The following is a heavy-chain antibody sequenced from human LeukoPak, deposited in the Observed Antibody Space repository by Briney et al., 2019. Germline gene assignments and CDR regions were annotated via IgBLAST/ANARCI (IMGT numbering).Heavy chain of an antibody. CDR2: INHSGST. J-gene: IGHJ4*02. CDR3: ARRGYGDYPYYFDY. Sequence: PSETLSLTCAVYGGSFSGYYWTWIRQPPGKGLEWIGEINHSGSTNYNPSLESRVTISVDTSNNQFSLKLSSVTAADTAVYYCARRGYGDYPYYFDYWGQGTLVTVSS. D-gene: IGHD4-17*01. CDR1: GGSFSGYY. V-gene: IGHV4-34*01.